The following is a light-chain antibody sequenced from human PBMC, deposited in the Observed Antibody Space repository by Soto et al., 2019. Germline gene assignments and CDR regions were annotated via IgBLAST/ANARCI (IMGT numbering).Light chain of an antibody. V-gene: IGKV3-20*01. CDR3: QQYGSSPRGT. CDR1: QSVSSSY. CDR2: GAS. Sequence: EIVLTGSPGTXSXXPXXXXXXXXSXXQSVSSSYLAWYQQKPGQAPRLLIYGASSRATGIPDRFSGSGSGTDFTLTISRLEPEDFAVYYCQQYGSSPRGTFGQGTKVDI. J-gene: IGKJ1*01.